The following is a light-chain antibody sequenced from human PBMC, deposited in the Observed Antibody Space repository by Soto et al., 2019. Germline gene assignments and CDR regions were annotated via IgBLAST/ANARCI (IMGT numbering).Light chain of an antibody. CDR1: PSISSW. J-gene: IGKJ1*01. Sequence: DIQMTQSPSTLSASVGDRVTITCRASPSISSWLAWYQQKPGKAPKLLIYDASSLESGVPSRFSGSGSGTEFTLTISSLQPDDFATYYCQQYNSYLWTFGQGTKVDI. V-gene: IGKV1-5*01. CDR3: QQYNSYLWT. CDR2: DAS.